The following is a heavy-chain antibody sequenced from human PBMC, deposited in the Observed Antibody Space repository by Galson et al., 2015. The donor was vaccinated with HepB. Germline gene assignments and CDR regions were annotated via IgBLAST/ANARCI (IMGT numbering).Heavy chain of an antibody. CDR1: GGSTSSGGFY. Sequence: TLSLTCIVSGGSTSSGGFYWVWVRPHPGEGLGGIGYLYYSVSTYYNPSLKSRGFISQDTSQRHFSLKLSSVTAADTAVYYCARGESSSPIFDNWGQGILVTVSS. CDR2: LYYSVST. CDR3: ARGESSSPIFDN. V-gene: IGHV4-31*03. D-gene: IGHD6-6*01. J-gene: IGHJ4*02.